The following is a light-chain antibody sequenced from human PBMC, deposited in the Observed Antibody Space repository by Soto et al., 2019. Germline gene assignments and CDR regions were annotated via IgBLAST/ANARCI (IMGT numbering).Light chain of an antibody. Sequence: QSVLTQPPSVSGAPGQRVTISCTGSISNIGAGYDVQWYQQLPGTAPKLLIYGNTNRPSGVPDRFSGSKSGTSASLAITGLQAEDEADYYCQSHDTSLSGYVFGTGTKLTVL. J-gene: IGLJ1*01. CDR1: ISNIGAGYD. CDR2: GNT. CDR3: QSHDTSLSGYV. V-gene: IGLV1-40*01.